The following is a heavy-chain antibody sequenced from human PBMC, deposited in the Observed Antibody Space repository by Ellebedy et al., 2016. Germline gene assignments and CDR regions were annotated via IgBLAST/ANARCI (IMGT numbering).Heavy chain of an antibody. CDR1: GFTLSSYW. J-gene: IGHJ4*02. Sequence: GESLKISCAASGFTLSSYWMSWVRQAPGKGLEWVASIKEDGSDKKFVDPAKGRFAISRDNAENSLYLQMNSLRAEDTAVYYCARLYGGVTVFDSWGRGTLVTVSS. CDR2: IKEDGSDK. CDR3: ARLYGGVTVFDS. D-gene: IGHD4-23*01. V-gene: IGHV3-7*03.